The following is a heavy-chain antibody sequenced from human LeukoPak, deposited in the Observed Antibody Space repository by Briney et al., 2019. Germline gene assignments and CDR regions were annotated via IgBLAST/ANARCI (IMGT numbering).Heavy chain of an antibody. V-gene: IGHV4-59*01. CDR1: GFTFTNAW. D-gene: IGHD3-22*01. CDR2: IYSSGNT. J-gene: IGHJ4*02. Sequence: GSLRLSCAASGFTFTNAWMNWVRQAPGKGLEWIGYIYSSGNTNYNPSLKSRVTISVDTSKNQFSLKLSSVTAADTALYYCAREGYYDTSGYYYFDYWGQGTLVTVSS. CDR3: AREGYYDTSGYYYFDY.